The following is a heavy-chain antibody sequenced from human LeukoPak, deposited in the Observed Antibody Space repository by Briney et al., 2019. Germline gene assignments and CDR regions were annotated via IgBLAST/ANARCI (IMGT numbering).Heavy chain of an antibody. CDR1: GGSISSSSYY. CDR3: ARGRGRYSSSSRPI. V-gene: IGHV4-39*07. J-gene: IGHJ4*02. Sequence: SETLSLTCTVSGGSISSSSYYWGWIRQPPGKGLEWIGEINHSGSTNYNPSLKSRVTISVDTSKNQFSLKLSSVTAADTAVYYCARGRGRYSSSSRPIWGQGTLVTVSS. CDR2: INHSGST. D-gene: IGHD6-6*01.